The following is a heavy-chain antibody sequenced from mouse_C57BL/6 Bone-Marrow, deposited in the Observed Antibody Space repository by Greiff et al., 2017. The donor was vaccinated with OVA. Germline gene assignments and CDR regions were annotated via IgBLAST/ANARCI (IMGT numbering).Heavy chain of an antibody. CDR1: GYTFTSYW. V-gene: IGHV1-50*01. CDR3: ASAVFAY. CDR2: IDPSDSYT. Sequence: QLQQPGAELVKPGASVKLSCKASGYTFTSYWMQWVKQRPGQGLEWIGEIDPSDSYTNYNQKFKGKATLTVDTSSSTAYMQLNSLTSEDAAVYYCASAVFAYWGQGTLVTVSA. J-gene: IGHJ3*01.